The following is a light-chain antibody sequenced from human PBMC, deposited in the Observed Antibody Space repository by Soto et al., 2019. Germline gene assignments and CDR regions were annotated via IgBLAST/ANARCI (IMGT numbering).Light chain of an antibody. CDR1: QSISSY. Sequence: DIQMTQSPSYLSASVGDRVTISCRASQSISSYLNWYQQKPGKATKLLIYAASSLQSGVPSRFSGSGSGTDFTLTISSLQPEDVATYYCQQSFSTPRTFGQGAKVDFK. CDR2: AAS. V-gene: IGKV1-39*01. CDR3: QQSFSTPRT. J-gene: IGKJ1*01.